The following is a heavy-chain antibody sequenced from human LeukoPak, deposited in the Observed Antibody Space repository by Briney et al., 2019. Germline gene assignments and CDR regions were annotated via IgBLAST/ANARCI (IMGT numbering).Heavy chain of an antibody. CDR2: VSGSGGST. Sequence: GGSLRLSCAASGFTFSSYAMSWVRQAPGKGLEWVSGVSGSGGSTYYADSVKGRFTISRDNSKNTLYLQMNTLRAEDTAVYYCAKGGGDYLIYFGMDVWGQGATVTVSS. CDR1: GFTFSSYA. J-gene: IGHJ6*02. CDR3: AKGGGDYLIYFGMDV. V-gene: IGHV3-23*01. D-gene: IGHD4-17*01.